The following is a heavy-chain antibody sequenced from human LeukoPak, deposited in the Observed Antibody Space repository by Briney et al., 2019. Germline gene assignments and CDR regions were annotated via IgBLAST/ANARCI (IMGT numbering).Heavy chain of an antibody. J-gene: IGHJ4*02. V-gene: IGHV1-2*02. D-gene: IGHD6-13*01. CDR3: ARATAVAGLFEYYFDY. Sequence: GASVKVSCKASGYTFTGYYMHWVRQAPGQGLEWMGWINPNSGGTNYAQKFQGRVTMTRDTSISTAYMELSRLRSDDTAVYYCARATAVAGLFEYYFDYWGQGTLVTVSS. CDR2: INPNSGGT. CDR1: GYTFTGYY.